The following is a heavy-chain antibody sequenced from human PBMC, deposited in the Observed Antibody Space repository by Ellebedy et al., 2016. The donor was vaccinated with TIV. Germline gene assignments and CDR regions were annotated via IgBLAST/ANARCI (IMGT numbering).Heavy chain of an antibody. J-gene: IGHJ4*02. CDR1: GFAFSNYW. CDR2: RKEDGSEK. V-gene: IGHV3-7*01. CDR3: ARGSGWYYFDY. Sequence: GESLKISCAASGFAFSNYWMSWVRQAPGKGLEWVANRKEDGSEKYYVDSVKGRFTISRDNAKNSLYLQMNSLRAEDTAVYYCARGSGWYYFDYWGQGKLVTVSS. D-gene: IGHD6-19*01.